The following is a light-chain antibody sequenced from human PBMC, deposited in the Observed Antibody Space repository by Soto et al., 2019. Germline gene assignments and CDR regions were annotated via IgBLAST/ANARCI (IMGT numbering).Light chain of an antibody. Sequence: QSVLTQPPSVSGAPGQRVTISCTGSSSNIGAGYDVHWYQQLPGTAPKLIIYGNSNRPSGVPDRFFGSKSGTSASLAITGLQAEDEADYYCQSYDSSLSGWVFGGGTKLTVL. CDR3: QSYDSSLSGWV. V-gene: IGLV1-40*01. CDR1: SSNIGAGYD. J-gene: IGLJ3*02. CDR2: GNS.